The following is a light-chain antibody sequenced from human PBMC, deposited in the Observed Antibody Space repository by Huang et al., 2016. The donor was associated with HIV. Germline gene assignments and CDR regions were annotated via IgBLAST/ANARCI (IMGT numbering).Light chain of an antibody. J-gene: IGKJ4*01. CDR3: QQRASWLT. Sequence: EIVLTQSPASLSWYPGESVTLFCRASQNIDTSLAWYQQKPGQSPRLLIYDASQRATGVPDRFTGRGSWTDFTLTISRLESDDFAVYFCQQRASWLTFGGGTKVEVK. CDR1: QNIDTS. V-gene: IGKV3-11*01. CDR2: DAS.